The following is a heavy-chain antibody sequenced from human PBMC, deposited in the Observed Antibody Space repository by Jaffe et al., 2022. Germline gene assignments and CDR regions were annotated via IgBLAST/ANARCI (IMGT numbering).Heavy chain of an antibody. Sequence: EVQLVESGGGLVQPGGSLRLSCAASGFTFSSYWMSWVRQAPGKGLEWVANIKQDGSEKYYVDSVKGRFTISRDNAKNSLYLQMNSLRAEDTAVYYCARARPYYYDSSGYNDAFDIWGQGTMVTVSS. CDR2: IKQDGSEK. CDR3: ARARPYYYDSSGYNDAFDI. J-gene: IGHJ3*02. D-gene: IGHD3-22*01. V-gene: IGHV3-7*05. CDR1: GFTFSSYW.